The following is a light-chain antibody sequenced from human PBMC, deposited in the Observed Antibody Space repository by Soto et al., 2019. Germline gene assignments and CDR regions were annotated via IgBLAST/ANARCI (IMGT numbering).Light chain of an antibody. CDR2: DAS. J-gene: IGKJ3*01. Sequence: EIVMTQSPATLSVSPGERATLSCRASQSVGSNLAWYQQKPGQAPRLLIYDASTRATGIPARFSGSGSGTEFTLTISSLQSEDFAVYFCQQYSNWPLFGPGTKVDIK. V-gene: IGKV3-15*01. CDR1: QSVGSN. CDR3: QQYSNWPL.